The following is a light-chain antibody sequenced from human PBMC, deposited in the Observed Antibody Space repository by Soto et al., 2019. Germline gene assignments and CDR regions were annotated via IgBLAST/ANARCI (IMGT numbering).Light chain of an antibody. V-gene: IGLV2-14*01. Sequence: SVLTQPASVSGSPGQSITISCSGTSSDVGGYDFVSWYQQHPGKAPKLMIYKVSNRPSGVSNRFSGSKSGSTASLTISGLQAEDEADYHCSSYTSSTTLVFGTGTKVTV. CDR2: KVS. CDR1: SSDVGGYDF. CDR3: SSYTSSTTLV. J-gene: IGLJ1*01.